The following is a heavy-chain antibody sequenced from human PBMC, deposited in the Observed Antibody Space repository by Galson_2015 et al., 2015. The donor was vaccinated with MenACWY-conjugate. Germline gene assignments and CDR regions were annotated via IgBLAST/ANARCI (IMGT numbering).Heavy chain of an antibody. CDR1: GFTFSSYA. Sequence: SLRLSCAASGFTFSSYAMSWVRQAPGEGLEWVSGIRGSGTSTFYADSVKGRFTISRDNSKNTLYLQMNSLRAEDTGVYYCAKEIEEIGSPFFDSWGQGTLVTVSS. D-gene: IGHD2-15*01. V-gene: IGHV3-23*01. CDR3: AKEIEEIGSPFFDS. CDR2: IRGSGTST. J-gene: IGHJ4*02.